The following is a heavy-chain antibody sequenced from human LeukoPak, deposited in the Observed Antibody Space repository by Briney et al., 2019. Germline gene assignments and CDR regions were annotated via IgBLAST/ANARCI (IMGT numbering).Heavy chain of an antibody. V-gene: IGHV4-4*07. CDR2: IHTSGNT. CDR1: GSSISNYY. Sequence: SETLSLTCNVSGSSISNYYWTWIRQPAGKGLEWIGRIHTSGNTNYNPSLNSRVTTSVDTSKNQFSLRFNSVTAADTAVYYCAREVGTTRWFDPWGQGTLVTVSS. CDR3: AREVGTTRWFDP. D-gene: IGHD1/OR15-1a*01. J-gene: IGHJ5*02.